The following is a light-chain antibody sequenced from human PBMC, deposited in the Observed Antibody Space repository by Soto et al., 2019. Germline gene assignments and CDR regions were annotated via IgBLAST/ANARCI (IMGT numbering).Light chain of an antibody. CDR1: RSNIGSNY. Sequence: QSVLTQPPSASATPGQRVSISCSGSRSNIGSNYVYWYQQLPGAAPRLLMYSNNQRPSGVPGRFSVSKSGTSASLAISGVRSEDEADYYCAAWDDNLSGWVFGGGTKVTVL. CDR3: AAWDDNLSGWV. V-gene: IGLV1-47*02. CDR2: SNN. J-gene: IGLJ3*02.